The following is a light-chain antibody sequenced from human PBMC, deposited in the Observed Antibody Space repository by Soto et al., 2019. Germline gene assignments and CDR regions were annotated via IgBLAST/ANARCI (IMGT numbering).Light chain of an antibody. Sequence: EIVVTQSPGSLSLSPGERATLSCRTSQSASSKYLAWYQQKPGQAPRLLLYGASSRATGIPDGFSGSGSGTEFTLSTSSVEREDIGVCCCQQYDTSRGRTYTFGQGTRLEI. CDR2: GAS. J-gene: IGKJ2*01. V-gene: IGKV3-20*01. CDR3: QQYDTSRGRTYT. CDR1: QSASSKY.